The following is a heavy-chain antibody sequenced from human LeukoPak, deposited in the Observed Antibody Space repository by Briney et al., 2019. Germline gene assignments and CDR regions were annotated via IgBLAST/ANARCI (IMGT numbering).Heavy chain of an antibody. CDR3: GRGRDRGAFDI. CDR1: GGTFSSYA. J-gene: IGHJ3*02. D-gene: IGHD3-10*01. CDR2: IIPIFGTA. V-gene: IGHV1-69*13. Sequence: SVKVSCKASGGTFSSYATSWVRQAPGQGLEWMGGIIPIFGTANYAQKFRGRATSTADASTSTAYMELSSLVSEAPVWFYCGRGRDRGAFDIWGEGTMVTVSS.